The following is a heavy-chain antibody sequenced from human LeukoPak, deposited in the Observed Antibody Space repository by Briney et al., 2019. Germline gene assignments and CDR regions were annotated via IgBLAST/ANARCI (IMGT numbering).Heavy chain of an antibody. D-gene: IGHD6-13*01. CDR1: GFTFSSYN. V-gene: IGHV3-21*04. J-gene: IGHJ5*02. CDR2: ISSTRPTI. CDR3: AKGSSHKLIAAAGNWFDP. Sequence: PGRSLRLSFAAAGFTFSSYNMNWVRQAPGKGLEWISYISSTRPTIYYADSVKGRFPISRDNAKNSLYLQMNSLRAEDTAVYYCAKGSSHKLIAAAGNWFDPWGQGTLVTVSS.